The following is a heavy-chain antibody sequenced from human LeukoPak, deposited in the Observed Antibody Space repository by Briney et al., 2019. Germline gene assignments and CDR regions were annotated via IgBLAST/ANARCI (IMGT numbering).Heavy chain of an antibody. V-gene: IGHV3-49*04. Sequence: GRSLRLSCTASGFTFGDYAMSWVRQAPGKGLEWVGFIRSKAYGGTTEYAASVKGRFTISRDDSKSIAYLQMNSLKTEDTAAYCCTRDFSYCGGDCSTTDYWGQGTLVTASS. J-gene: IGHJ4*02. CDR3: TRDFSYCGGDCSTTDY. CDR1: GFTFGDYA. CDR2: IRSKAYGGTT. D-gene: IGHD2-21*02.